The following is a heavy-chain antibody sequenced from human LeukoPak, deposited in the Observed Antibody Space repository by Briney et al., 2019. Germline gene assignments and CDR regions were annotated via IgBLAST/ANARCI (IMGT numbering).Heavy chain of an antibody. CDR1: ADSISSGSYD. CDR3: ATNAYGGYAYYFDS. CDR2: IHTSENT. Sequence: SQTLSLTCTVSADSISSGSYDWNWIRQPAGKGLEWIGRIHTSENTKYNPSLGSRLAISVDTSKNQFSLKLSSATDADTDVYYCATNAYGGYAYYFDSWGQGTLVIVSS. V-gene: IGHV4-61*02. D-gene: IGHD5-12*01. J-gene: IGHJ4*02.